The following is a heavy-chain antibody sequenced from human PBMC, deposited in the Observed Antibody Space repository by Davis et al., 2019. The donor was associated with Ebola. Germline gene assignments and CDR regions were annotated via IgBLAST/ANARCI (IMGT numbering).Heavy chain of an antibody. V-gene: IGHV3-21*01. CDR2: ISRSSSST. J-gene: IGHJ4*02. D-gene: IGHD1-14*01. CDR1: GFTFSNYR. Sequence: PGGSLRLSCAASGFTFSNYRMNWVRQAPGKGLEWVSSISRSSSSTYYADSVKGRFTISRDNAKNSLYLQMNSLRAEDTAVYYCARDSYRTDYWGQGTLVTVSS. CDR3: ARDSYRTDY.